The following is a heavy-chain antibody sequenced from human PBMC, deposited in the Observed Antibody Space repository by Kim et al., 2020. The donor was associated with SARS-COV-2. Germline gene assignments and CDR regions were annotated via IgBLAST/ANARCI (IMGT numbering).Heavy chain of an antibody. J-gene: IGHJ6*02. CDR3: AKSGSGWTYCYYGVDV. D-gene: IGHD6-19*01. Sequence: SVKGRFTISRDNAKNSLYLQMNSLRAEDTALYYCAKSGSGWTYCYYGVDVWGQGTTVTVSS. V-gene: IGHV3-9*01.